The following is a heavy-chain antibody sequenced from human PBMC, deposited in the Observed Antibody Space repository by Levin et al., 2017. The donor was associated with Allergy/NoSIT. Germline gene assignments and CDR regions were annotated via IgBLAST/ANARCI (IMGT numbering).Heavy chain of an antibody. Sequence: GGSLRLSCAASGFTFSSYSMNWVRQAPGKGLEWVSSISSSSYIYYADSVKGRFTISRDNAKNSLYLQMNSLRAEDTAVYYCARDTVPHYYESSGYSTYWGQGTLVTVSS. D-gene: IGHD3-22*01. CDR1: GFTFSSYS. J-gene: IGHJ4*02. CDR2: ISSSSYI. CDR3: ARDTVPHYYESSGYSTY. V-gene: IGHV3-21*01.